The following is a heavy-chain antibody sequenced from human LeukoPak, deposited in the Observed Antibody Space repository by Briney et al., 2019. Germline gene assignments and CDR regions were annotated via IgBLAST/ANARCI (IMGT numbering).Heavy chain of an antibody. CDR1: GDSVSSNSAA. Sequence: SQTLSLTCAISGDSVSSNSAAWNWIRQSPSRGLEWLARTYYSSKWYNDYAVSVKSRITINPDTSKNQFSLQLNSVTPEDTALYYCARGAVAVRNAFDIWGQGTMDTVSS. CDR2: TYYSSKWYN. D-gene: IGHD6-19*01. J-gene: IGHJ3*02. V-gene: IGHV6-1*01. CDR3: ARGAVAVRNAFDI.